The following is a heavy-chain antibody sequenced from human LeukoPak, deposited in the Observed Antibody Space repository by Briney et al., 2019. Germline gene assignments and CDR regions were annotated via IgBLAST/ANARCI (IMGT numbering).Heavy chain of an antibody. CDR3: AAAKYDFWSGYPFFDY. V-gene: IGHV1-18*01. Sequence: ASVKVSCMASGYTFTSYGISWVRQAPGQGLEWMGWISAYNGNTNYAQKLQGRVTMTTDTSTSTAYMELRSLRSDDTAVYYCAAAKYDFWSGYPFFDYWGQGTLVTVSS. CDR1: GYTFTSYG. D-gene: IGHD3-3*01. CDR2: ISAYNGNT. J-gene: IGHJ4*02.